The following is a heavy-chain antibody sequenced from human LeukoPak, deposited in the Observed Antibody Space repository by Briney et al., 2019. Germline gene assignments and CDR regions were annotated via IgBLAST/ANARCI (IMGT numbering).Heavy chain of an antibody. V-gene: IGHV3-11*06. CDR2: ISTSGDST. CDR3: VKNGWLDY. J-gene: IGHJ4*02. CDR1: ASTFGSKK. Sequence: PGGSLTLSWAPSASTFGSKKMSWARQPPGKGMEWVAYISTSGDSTKYADSVEGRFTISRDNVENSLYLLMNSLRVDDTAVYYCVKNGWLDYWGQGIVVTVSS. D-gene: IGHD6-19*01.